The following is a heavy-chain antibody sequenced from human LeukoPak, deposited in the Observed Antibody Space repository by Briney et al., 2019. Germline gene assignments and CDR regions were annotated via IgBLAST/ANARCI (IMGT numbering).Heavy chain of an antibody. Sequence: PSETLSLTCTVSGVSISSYYCSWIRQPPGKGLEWIGYMYYSGSTNYNPSLKSRVTISVDTSKNQFSLKLSSVTAADTAVYYCARVSQGGYFDYWGQGTLVTASS. CDR3: ARVSQGGYFDY. D-gene: IGHD3-16*01. J-gene: IGHJ4*02. V-gene: IGHV4-59*12. CDR1: GVSISSYY. CDR2: MYYSGST.